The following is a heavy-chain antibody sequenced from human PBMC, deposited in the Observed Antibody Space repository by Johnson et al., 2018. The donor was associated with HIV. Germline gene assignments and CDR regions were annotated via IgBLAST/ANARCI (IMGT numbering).Heavy chain of an antibody. V-gene: IGHV3-30*04. J-gene: IGHJ3*02. Sequence: QLQLVESGGGVVQPGRSLRLSCAASGFTFSSYAMHWVRQAPGKGLEWVAVISYDGSNKYYVDSLKGRFTISRDNAKNTLYLQMSSLRVEDTAVYYCAKDWDRWLQPPGDAFDIRGQGTMVTVSS. CDR3: AKDWDRWLQPPGDAFDI. CDR1: GFTFSSYA. CDR2: ISYDGSNK. D-gene: IGHD5-24*01.